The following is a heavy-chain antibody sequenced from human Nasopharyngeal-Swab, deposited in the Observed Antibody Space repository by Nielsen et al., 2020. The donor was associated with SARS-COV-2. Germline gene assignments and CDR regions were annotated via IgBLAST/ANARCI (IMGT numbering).Heavy chain of an antibody. J-gene: IGHJ4*02. D-gene: IGHD5-12*01. CDR1: GDTFTNSA. CDR3: AREGEYGAYDAPDY. V-gene: IGHV1-69*10. Sequence: SVKVSCKTSGDTFTNSAISWVRQAPGQGLEWMGGIVHALGLPNYAQKFRGRVTISADRSTTTSYLEPSSLRSEDTAIYYCAREGEYGAYDAPDYWGQGTLVTVSS. CDR2: IVHALGLP.